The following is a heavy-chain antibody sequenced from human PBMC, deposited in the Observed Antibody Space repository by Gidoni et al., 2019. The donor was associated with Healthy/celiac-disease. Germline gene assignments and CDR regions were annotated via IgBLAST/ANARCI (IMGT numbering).Heavy chain of an antibody. J-gene: IGHJ6*02. V-gene: IGHV3-21*01. CDR3: ARDYGLELGYYYYGMDV. CDR2: ISISSSYI. D-gene: IGHD1-7*01. Sequence: EVQLVESGGGLVKPGGSLRLSCAPSGFTLRTYTMNWVRQAPGKGLEWVSSISISSSYIYYADSVKGRFTISRDNAKNSLYLQMNSLRAEDTAVYYCARDYGLELGYYYYGMDVWGQGTTVTVSS. CDR1: GFTLRTYT.